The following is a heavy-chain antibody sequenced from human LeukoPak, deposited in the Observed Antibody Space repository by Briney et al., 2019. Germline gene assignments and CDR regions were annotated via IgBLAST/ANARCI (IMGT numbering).Heavy chain of an antibody. CDR2: ISSSSSYI. CDR3: AREERKDYGDYESDY. Sequence: GGSLRLSCAASGFTFSSYSMNWVRQAPGKGLEWVSSISSSSSYIYYADSVKGRFTISRDNAKNSLYLQMNSLRAEDTAVYYCAREERKDYGDYESDYWGQGTLVTVSS. V-gene: IGHV3-21*01. D-gene: IGHD4-17*01. CDR1: GFTFSSYS. J-gene: IGHJ4*02.